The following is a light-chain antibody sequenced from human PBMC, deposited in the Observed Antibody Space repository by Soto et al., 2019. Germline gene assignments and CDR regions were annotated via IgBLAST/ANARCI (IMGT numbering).Light chain of an antibody. CDR3: QQYASSPLT. V-gene: IGKV3-20*01. CDR2: GAS. J-gene: IGKJ3*01. CDR1: QSVSRNF. Sequence: EIVLTQSPGTLSLSPGERATLSCRASQSVSRNFLAWYQHRPGQAPRLLIYGASSRATGMPDRFSGSGSGTDFTLTISRLEPEDSAVYYCQQYASSPLTFGPGTKVDIK.